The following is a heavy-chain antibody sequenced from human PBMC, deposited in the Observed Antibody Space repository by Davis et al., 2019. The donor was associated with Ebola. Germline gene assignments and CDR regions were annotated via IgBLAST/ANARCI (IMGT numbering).Heavy chain of an antibody. D-gene: IGHD3-22*01. CDR2: TYYSGST. CDR1: GGSISSYY. J-gene: IGHJ4*02. Sequence: MPSETLSLTCTVSGGSISSYYWSWIRQPPGKGLEWIGYTYYSGSTNYNPSLKSRVTTSVDTSKNQFSLKLNSVTAADTAVYYCARGIYDSSSSRSDYSDSWGQGTLVTVSS. CDR3: ARGIYDSSSSRSDYSDS. V-gene: IGHV4-59*12.